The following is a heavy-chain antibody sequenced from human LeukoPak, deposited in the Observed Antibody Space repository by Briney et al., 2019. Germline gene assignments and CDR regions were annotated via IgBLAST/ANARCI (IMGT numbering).Heavy chain of an antibody. CDR3: TRGPPNWGYDF. Sequence: GASVKVSCKASGYTFTSYNMHWVRQAPGQGLEWMGIINPRGGSTSYAQEFQGRVTMTRDTSINTAYMELSGLISEDTAVYYCTRGPPNWGYDFWGQGTLVTVSS. CDR1: GYTFTSYN. D-gene: IGHD7-27*01. V-gene: IGHV1-46*01. CDR2: INPRGGST. J-gene: IGHJ4*02.